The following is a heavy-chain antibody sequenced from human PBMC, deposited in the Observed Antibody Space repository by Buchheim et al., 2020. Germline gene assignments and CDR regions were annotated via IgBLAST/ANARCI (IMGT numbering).Heavy chain of an antibody. J-gene: IGHJ6*02. CDR2: TWYDGDSK. CDR1: GFMFSNYA. CDR3: ARHGMDV. Sequence: QVRLVESGGGVVQPGTSLRLSCATSGFMFSNYAMHWVRQAPGKGLEWVAVTWYDGDSKYYGDSVKGRFTISRDNSKNTLYLQMNSLRAEDTAVYYCARHGMDVWGRGST. V-gene: IGHV3-33*01.